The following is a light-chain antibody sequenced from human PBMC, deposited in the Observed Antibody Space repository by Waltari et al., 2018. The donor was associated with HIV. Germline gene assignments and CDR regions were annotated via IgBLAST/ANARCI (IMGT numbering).Light chain of an antibody. CDR3: QQLNTYPHT. V-gene: IGKV1-9*01. CDR1: QDSSKS. Sequence: IHLPQPPSFLPASVGHRVTITCRASQDSSKSVAWYQQRPGKAPKLLMYSTSTLQSGVPARFRGSRSRTEFTLTIASLQAEDFATYFCQQLNTYPHTFGQGTKVEI. J-gene: IGKJ2*01. CDR2: STS.